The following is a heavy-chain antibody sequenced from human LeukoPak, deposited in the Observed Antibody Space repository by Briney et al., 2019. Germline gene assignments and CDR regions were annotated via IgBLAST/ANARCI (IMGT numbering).Heavy chain of an antibody. D-gene: IGHD6-13*01. CDR1: GFNIDDYA. V-gene: IGHV3-9*01. Sequence: GGSLRLSCAASGFNIDDYAMYWVRQVPGRGLEWVSGISWNSGNIAYADSVKGRFTISRDNAKNSLYLQLNSLRDEDTALYYCAKTDGSWYTPLFDYWGQGTLVTVSS. CDR2: ISWNSGNI. J-gene: IGHJ4*02. CDR3: AKTDGSWYTPLFDY.